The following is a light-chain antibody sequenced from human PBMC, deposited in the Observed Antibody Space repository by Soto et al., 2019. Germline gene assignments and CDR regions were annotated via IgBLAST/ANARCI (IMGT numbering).Light chain of an antibody. CDR3: SSYAGSNNLPV. Sequence: QSALTQPPSASGSPGQSVTISCTGTSSDVGGYNYVSCYQQHPGKAPKLMIYEVSKRPSGFPDRFSGSKSGNTASLTVSGLQAEDEADYYCSSYAGSNNLPVFGGGTKLTVL. CDR1: SSDVGGYNY. V-gene: IGLV2-8*01. J-gene: IGLJ2*01. CDR2: EVS.